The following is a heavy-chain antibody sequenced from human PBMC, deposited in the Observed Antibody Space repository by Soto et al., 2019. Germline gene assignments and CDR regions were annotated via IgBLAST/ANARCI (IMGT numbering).Heavy chain of an antibody. CDR3: ARADTTIVSLAQ. Sequence: SETLSLTCTVSGGSISGYFWNWLRQPPGKGLEWIGYMSYTGNTNYNPSLTCRVSISVDTSKNQFSLNLNSVTAADTAVYYCARADTTIVSLAQWGQGTLVTVSS. V-gene: IGHV4-59*01. J-gene: IGHJ4*02. CDR1: GGSISGYF. CDR2: MSYTGNT. D-gene: IGHD3-10*01.